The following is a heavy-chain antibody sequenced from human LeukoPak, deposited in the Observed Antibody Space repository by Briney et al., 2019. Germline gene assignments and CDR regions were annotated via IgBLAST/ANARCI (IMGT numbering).Heavy chain of an antibody. V-gene: IGHV3-48*03. J-gene: IGHJ4*02. Sequence: PGGSLRLSCAASGFTLSCYEMIWVRQAPGKGLEWVSYISSSGRTIYYTDSVKGRFTISRDNTKKSLYLQMNSLSADDTAVYYCARRANGFDYWGQGTLLTVSS. CDR3: ARRANGFDY. CDR2: ISSSGRTI. CDR1: GFTLSCYE.